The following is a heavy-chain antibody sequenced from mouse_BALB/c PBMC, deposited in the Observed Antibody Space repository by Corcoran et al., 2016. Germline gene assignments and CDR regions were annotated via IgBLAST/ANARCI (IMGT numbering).Heavy chain of an antibody. CDR1: GFNIKDTY. CDR2: IDPANGNT. CDR3: ARWDWYFDV. J-gene: IGHJ1*01. V-gene: IGHV14-3*02. Sequence: EVQLQQSGAELVKPGASVKLSCTASGFNIKDTYMHWVKQRPEQGLEWSGRIDPANGNTKYDPKFQGKATITEDTSSNTAYLQLSSLTSEDTAVYYCARWDWYFDVWGAGTTVTVSP.